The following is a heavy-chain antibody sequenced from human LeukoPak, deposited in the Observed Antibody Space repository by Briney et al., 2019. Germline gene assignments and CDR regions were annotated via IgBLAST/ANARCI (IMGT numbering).Heavy chain of an antibody. Sequence: HPGGSLRLSCAASGFTFSTYWMHWVRQAPGKGLVWVSRIKSDGSTNYADSVKGRFTISRDNAKNTVSLQMNSLRPVDTGVYYCARAPSEIGGYYPEYFRHWGQGTLVTVSS. CDR3: ARAPSEIGGYYPEYFRH. CDR1: GFTFSTYW. D-gene: IGHD3-22*01. J-gene: IGHJ1*01. CDR2: IKSDGST. V-gene: IGHV3-74*01.